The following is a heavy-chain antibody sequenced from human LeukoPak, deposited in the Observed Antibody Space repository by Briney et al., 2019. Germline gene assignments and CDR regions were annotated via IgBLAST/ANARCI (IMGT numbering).Heavy chain of an antibody. V-gene: IGHV1-46*01. CDR3: ARIVYSSGGEGHAFDI. CDR2: INPSGGST. D-gene: IGHD6-19*01. CDR1: GYTFTSYY. J-gene: IGHJ3*02. Sequence: GASVKVSCKASGYTFTSYYMHWVRQAPGQGLKWMGIINPSGGSTSYAQKFQGRVTMTRDTSTSTVYMELSSLRSEDTAVYYCARIVYSSGGEGHAFDIWGQGTMVTVSS.